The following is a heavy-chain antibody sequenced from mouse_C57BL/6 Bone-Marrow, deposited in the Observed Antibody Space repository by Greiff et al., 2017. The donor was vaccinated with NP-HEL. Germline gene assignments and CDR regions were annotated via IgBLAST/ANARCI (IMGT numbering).Heavy chain of an antibody. CDR3: AREDSSGYHYAMDY. V-gene: IGHV1-72*01. CDR2: IDPNSGGT. CDR1: GYTFTSYW. J-gene: IGHJ4*01. D-gene: IGHD3-2*02. Sequence: QVQLQQPGAELVKPGASVKLSCKASGYTFTSYWMHWVKQRPGRGLEWIGRIDPNSGGTKYNEKFKSKATLTVDKPSSTAYMPLSSLTSEDSAVYYCAREDSSGYHYAMDYWGQGTSVTVSS.